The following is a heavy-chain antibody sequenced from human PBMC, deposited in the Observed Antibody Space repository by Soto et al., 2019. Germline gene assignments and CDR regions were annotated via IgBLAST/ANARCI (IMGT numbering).Heavy chain of an antibody. CDR2: IYYSGST. V-gene: IGHV4-31*03. CDR3: ARDDSYYGSGSYYNVNYYGMDV. Sequence: SETLSLTCTVSGGSISSGGYYWSWIRQHPGKGLEWIGYIYYSGSTYYNPSLKSRVTISVDTSKNQFSLKLSSVTAADTAVHYCARDDSYYGSGSYYNVNYYGMDVWGQGTTVTVSS. J-gene: IGHJ6*02. D-gene: IGHD3-10*01. CDR1: GGSISSGGYY.